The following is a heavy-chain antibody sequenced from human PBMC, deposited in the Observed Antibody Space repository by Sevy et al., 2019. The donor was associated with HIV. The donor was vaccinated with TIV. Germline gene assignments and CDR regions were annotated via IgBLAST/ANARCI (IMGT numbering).Heavy chain of an antibody. Sequence: ASVKVSCKTSGGIFSNYVMHWVRQAPGQGLEWMGGLIPIFGKTKYAQKFQGRVTLTADESTGTAYMELSSLTSEDTAVYFCARGNQGVPAAIHDWFDPWGQGTLVTVSS. CDR2: LIPIFGKT. CDR1: GGIFSNYV. CDR3: ARGNQGVPAAIHDWFDP. D-gene: IGHD2-2*01. V-gene: IGHV1-69*13. J-gene: IGHJ5*02.